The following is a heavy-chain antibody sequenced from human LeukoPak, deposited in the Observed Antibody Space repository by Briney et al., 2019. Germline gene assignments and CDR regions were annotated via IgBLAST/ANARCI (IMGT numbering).Heavy chain of an antibody. V-gene: IGHV4-38-2*02. Sequence: SETLSLTCTVSGYSISSGYYWGWIRQPPGKGLEWIGSIYHSGSTYYNPSLKSRVTISVDTSKNQFSLKLSSVTAADTAVYYCASTPNLKVVPAAMGGINWFDPRGQGTLVTVSS. J-gene: IGHJ5*02. CDR1: GYSISSGYY. D-gene: IGHD2-2*01. CDR3: ASTPNLKVVPAAMGGINWFDP. CDR2: IYHSGST.